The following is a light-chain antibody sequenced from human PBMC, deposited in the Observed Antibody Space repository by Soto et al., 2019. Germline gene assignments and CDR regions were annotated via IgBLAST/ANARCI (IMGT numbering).Light chain of an antibody. CDR1: QSVSINY. CDR3: QQYGSSRWT. CDR2: GAS. Sequence: EIVLTQPPGTLSLSPMERAILSCSFSQSVSINYLAWYQQKPGQAPRLLVYGASSTATGIPDRFSGSGSETDFILTISRLEPEDFAVYYCQQYGSSRWTFGQGTMVDI. J-gene: IGKJ1*01. V-gene: IGKV3-20*01.